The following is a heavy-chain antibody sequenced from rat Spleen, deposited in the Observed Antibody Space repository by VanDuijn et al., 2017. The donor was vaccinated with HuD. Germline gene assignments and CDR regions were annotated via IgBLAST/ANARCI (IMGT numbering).Heavy chain of an antibody. V-gene: IGHV5S13*01. CDR2: ISTGGGNT. CDR1: GFTYSNYV. CDR3: AKDGRAGKGLDY. J-gene: IGHJ2*01. Sequence: EVQLVESGGGLVQPGRSLKLSCAASGFTYSNYVMAWVRQAPTKGLEWVASISTGGGNTYYRDSVKGRFTISRDNAKNTLYLQMDSLRSEDTATYYCAKDGRAGKGLDYWGQGVMVTVSS. D-gene: IGHD5-1*01.